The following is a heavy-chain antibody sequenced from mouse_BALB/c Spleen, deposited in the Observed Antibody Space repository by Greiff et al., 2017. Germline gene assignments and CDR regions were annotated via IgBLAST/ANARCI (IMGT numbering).Heavy chain of an antibody. J-gene: IGHJ2*01. CDR2: INPNNGGT. D-gene: IGHD1-1*01. CDR1: GYTFTDYN. V-gene: IGHV1-18*01. Sequence: EVQLQQSGPELVKPGASVKIPCKASGYTFTDYNMDWVKQSHGKSLEWIGDINPNNGGTIYNQKFKGKATLTVDKSSSTAYMELRSLTSEDTAVYYCARDEGLITTVEGPWFAYWGQGTTLTVSS. CDR3: ARDEGLITTVEGPWFAY.